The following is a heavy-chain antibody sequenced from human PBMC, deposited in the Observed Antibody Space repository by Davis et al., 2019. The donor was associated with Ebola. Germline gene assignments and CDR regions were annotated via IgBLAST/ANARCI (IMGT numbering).Heavy chain of an antibody. J-gene: IGHJ4*02. D-gene: IGHD6-19*01. V-gene: IGHV4-4*02. CDR2: IYHSGST. CDR1: GGSISSSNW. Sequence: MPSETLSLTCAVSGGSISSSNWWTWVRQPPGKGLEWIGEIYHSGSTNYNPSLKSRVTISVDTSKKQFSLKLSSVTAADTAVYYCARRIAVAGYFDYWGQGTLVTVSS. CDR3: ARRIAVAGYFDY.